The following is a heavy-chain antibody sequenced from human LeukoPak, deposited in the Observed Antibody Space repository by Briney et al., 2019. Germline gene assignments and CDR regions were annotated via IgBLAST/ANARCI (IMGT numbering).Heavy chain of an antibody. D-gene: IGHD3-22*01. Sequence: SETLSLTCTVSGGSINSYYWSWIRQPPGKGLQWIGCIHYSGSTNYNPSLKSRVTISVDTSKNQFSLKLSSVTAADTAVYYCARSTYYYDSSGYPDYWGQGTLVTVSS. CDR3: ARSTYYYDSSGYPDY. J-gene: IGHJ4*02. CDR1: GGSINSYY. CDR2: IHYSGST. V-gene: IGHV4-59*08.